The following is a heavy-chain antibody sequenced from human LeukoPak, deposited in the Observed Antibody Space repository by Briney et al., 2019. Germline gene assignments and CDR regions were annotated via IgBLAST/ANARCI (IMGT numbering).Heavy chain of an antibody. CDR2: INPSGGST. V-gene: IGHV1-46*01. CDR1: GYTFTSYY. Sequence: ASVKVSCKASGYTFTSYYMHWVRQAPGQGLEWMGIINPSGGSTSYAQKFQGRVTMTRDMSTSTVYMELSSLRSEDTAVYYCARDVRGSGSYHYYYMDVWGKGTTVAISS. J-gene: IGHJ6*03. D-gene: IGHD1-26*01. CDR3: ARDVRGSGSYHYYYMDV.